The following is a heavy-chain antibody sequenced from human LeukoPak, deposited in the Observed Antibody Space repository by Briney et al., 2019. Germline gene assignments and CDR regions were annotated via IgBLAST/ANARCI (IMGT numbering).Heavy chain of an antibody. CDR3: ARADLRYCSSTSCYHLGWFDP. CDR2: ISSSSSTI. CDR1: GFTFSSYG. J-gene: IGHJ5*02. Sequence: QTGGSLRLSCAASGFTFSSYGMTWVRQAPGKGLEWVSYISSSSSTIYYADSVKGRFTISRDNAKNSLYLQLNSLRAEDTAVYYRARADLRYCSSTSCYHLGWFDPWGQGTLVTVSS. V-gene: IGHV3-48*01. D-gene: IGHD2-2*01.